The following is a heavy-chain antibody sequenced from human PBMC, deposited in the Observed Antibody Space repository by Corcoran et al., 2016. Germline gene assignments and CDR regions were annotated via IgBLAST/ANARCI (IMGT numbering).Heavy chain of an antibody. Sequence: QVQLVQSGAEVREPGASVKVSCKASGYTFAAYDVVWVRQATGQGLEWMGWMNPNSGNTGYAQKFQGRVAMTRDTSISTAYMELSSLRSEDTAVFYGGRGTLIQGVLYTWGQGTLVPGAS. CDR1: GYTFAAYD. CDR3: GRGTLIQGVLYT. D-gene: IGHD3-10*01. CDR2: MNPNSGNT. V-gene: IGHV1-8*01. J-gene: IGHJ4*02.